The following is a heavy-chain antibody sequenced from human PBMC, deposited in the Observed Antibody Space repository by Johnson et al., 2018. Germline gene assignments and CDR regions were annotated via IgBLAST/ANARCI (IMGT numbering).Heavy chain of an antibody. V-gene: IGHV3-30*03. Sequence: VQLVETGGGVVQPGRSLRLSCAASGFTFTSCGMHWVRQAPGKGLEWVALISCDGCNKYYADSVKGRFTISRDSSKNTLFLQMNSLRAEDKAVYYCARGDIVVVPAAAPYYYYGMDGWGQGTTVTVSS. D-gene: IGHD2-2*01. CDR1: GFTFTSCG. J-gene: IGHJ6*02. CDR3: ARGDIVVVPAAAPYYYYGMDG. CDR2: ISCDGCNK.